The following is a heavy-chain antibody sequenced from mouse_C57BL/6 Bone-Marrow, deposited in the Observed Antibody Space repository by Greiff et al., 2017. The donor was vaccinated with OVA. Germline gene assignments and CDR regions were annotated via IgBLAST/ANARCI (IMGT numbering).Heavy chain of an antibody. CDR3: ARSDGNYVAY. Sequence: QVQLQQSGPELVKPGASVTLSCKASGYAFSSYWMNWVKQRPGKGLEWIGRIYPGDGDTNYNGKFKGKATLTADKSSSTAYMQLSSLTSEDSAVYFCARSDGNYVAYWGQGTLVTVSA. V-gene: IGHV1-82*01. CDR2: IYPGDGDT. D-gene: IGHD2-1*01. CDR1: GYAFSSYW. J-gene: IGHJ3*01.